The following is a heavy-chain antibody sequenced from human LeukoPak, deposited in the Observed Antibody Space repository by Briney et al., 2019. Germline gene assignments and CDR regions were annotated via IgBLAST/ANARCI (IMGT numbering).Heavy chain of an antibody. CDR1: GFTFSNYA. CDR2: INSTGGST. Sequence: GGSLRLSCSASGFTFSNYAMHWVRPAPGKGLEYVSAINSTGGSTYYADSVKGRFTISRDNSKNTLYLQMSSPRAEDMAVSYCLKDCDIYCSVGTCYSPEYFQHWGQGTLVTVSS. CDR3: LKDCDIYCSVGTCYSPEYFQH. V-gene: IGHV3-64D*09. D-gene: IGHD2-15*01. J-gene: IGHJ1*01.